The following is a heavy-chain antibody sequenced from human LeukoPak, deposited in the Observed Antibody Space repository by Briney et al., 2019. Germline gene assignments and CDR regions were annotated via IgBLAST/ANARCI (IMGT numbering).Heavy chain of an antibody. V-gene: IGHV3-23*01. Sequence: GGSLRLSCAASGFTFSSYGMSWVRQAPGKGLEWVSAISGSGGSTYYADSVKGRFTISRDNSKNTLYLQMNSLRAEDTAVYYCATRAWVGSGYVSDYFDYWGQGTLITVSS. CDR1: GFTFSSYG. CDR2: ISGSGGST. CDR3: ATRAWVGSGYVSDYFDY. D-gene: IGHD5-12*01. J-gene: IGHJ4*02.